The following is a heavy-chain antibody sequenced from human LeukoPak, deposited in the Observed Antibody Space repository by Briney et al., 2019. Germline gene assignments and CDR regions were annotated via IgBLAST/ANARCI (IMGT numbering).Heavy chain of an antibody. D-gene: IGHD6-13*01. Sequence: ASVKVSCKASGYTFSSCAINWVRQAPGQGLEYMGWINTNTGNPTYAQGFTGRFVFSLDTSVSTAYLQISSLKAEDTAVYYCARGEGYSSYGSETDYWGQGTLVTVSS. CDR1: GYTFSSCA. CDR2: INTNTGNP. CDR3: ARGEGYSSYGSETDY. J-gene: IGHJ4*02. V-gene: IGHV7-4-1*02.